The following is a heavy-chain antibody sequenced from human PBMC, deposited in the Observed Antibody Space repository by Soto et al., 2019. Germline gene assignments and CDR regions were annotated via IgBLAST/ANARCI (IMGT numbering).Heavy chain of an antibody. CDR3: ARFFGRGFDY. Sequence: EVQLVESGGGLVQPGGSLRLSCVASGFTFSTDSMNWVRQAPGKGLEWVAHISTSGATRYYADSVKGRFTISRDNAKTSLFLQMDSLRNQDTAVDYVARFFGRGFDYWGQGTLVTVSS. V-gene: IGHV3-48*02. CDR2: ISTSGATR. D-gene: IGHD3-10*01. J-gene: IGHJ4*02. CDR1: GFTFSTDS.